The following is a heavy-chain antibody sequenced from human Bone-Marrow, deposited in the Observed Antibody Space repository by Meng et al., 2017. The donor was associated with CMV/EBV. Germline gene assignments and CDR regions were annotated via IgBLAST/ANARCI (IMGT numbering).Heavy chain of an antibody. CDR2: ISSSGLTI. Sequence: GESLKISCAASRFTFSSYEMNWVRQTPGKGLEWVSYISSSGLTIYYADSVRGRFTISRDNAKNSLYLQMNSLGAEDTALYYCARAPQGRIVVVPAATDGMDVWGQGTTVTVSS. CDR3: ARAPQGRIVVVPAATDGMDV. V-gene: IGHV3-48*03. D-gene: IGHD2-2*01. J-gene: IGHJ6*02. CDR1: RFTFSSYE.